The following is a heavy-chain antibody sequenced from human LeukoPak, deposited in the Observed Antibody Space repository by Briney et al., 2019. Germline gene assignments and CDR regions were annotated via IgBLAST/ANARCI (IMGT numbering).Heavy chain of an antibody. V-gene: IGHV3-66*01. D-gene: IGHD3-22*01. CDR2: IYSGGST. CDR3: AREGGYYDSSGYYPLLTYYFDY. J-gene: IGHJ4*02. Sequence: GESLRLSCAASGITVRSNYMNWVRQAPGKGLEWVSVIYSGGSTYYADSVKGRFTISRDNSKNTLYVQMNSLRAEDTAVYYCAREGGYYDSSGYYPLLTYYFDYWGQGTLVTVSS. CDR1: GITVRSNY.